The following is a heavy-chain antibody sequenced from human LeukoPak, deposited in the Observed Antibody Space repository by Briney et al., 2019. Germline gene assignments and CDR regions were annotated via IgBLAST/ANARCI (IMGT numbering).Heavy chain of an antibody. D-gene: IGHD3-10*01. CDR2: ISGSGGDT. Sequence: GGSLRLSCAASGFTFSSYAMSWVRQAPGEWLEWVSIISGSGGDTYYADSVKGRFTISRDNSKNTLYLQMNSLRAEDTAVYYCAKDLVVRGVMGAGVYWGQGTLVTVSS. CDR1: GFTFSSYA. V-gene: IGHV3-23*01. CDR3: AKDLVVRGVMGAGVY. J-gene: IGHJ4*02.